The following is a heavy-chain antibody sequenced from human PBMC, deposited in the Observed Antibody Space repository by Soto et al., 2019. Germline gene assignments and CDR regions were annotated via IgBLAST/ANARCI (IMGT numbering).Heavy chain of an antibody. D-gene: IGHD2-8*01. CDR1: GFTFSSYW. Sequence: GGSLRLSCAASGFTFSSYWMSWVRQAPGKGLEWVANIKQDGSEKYYVDSVKGRFTISRDNAKNSLYLQMNSLRAEDTAVYYCARSLMGLDGDAFDIWGQGTMVTVSS. CDR2: IKQDGSEK. J-gene: IGHJ3*02. CDR3: ARSLMGLDGDAFDI. V-gene: IGHV3-7*01.